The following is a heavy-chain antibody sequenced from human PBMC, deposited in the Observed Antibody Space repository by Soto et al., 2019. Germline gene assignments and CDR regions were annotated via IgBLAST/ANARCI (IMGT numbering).Heavy chain of an antibody. CDR3: VRVEMSAGEFNPNFDR. Sequence: PSETLSLTCTVSSDSLRSSYHYWGWIRELPGKGLDWIGSMYYTGNTYYNPSLKSRVSISVDMATNEISLRLRAESVADTAVYYCVRVEMSAGEFNPNFDRWGQGALATVS. J-gene: IGHJ4*02. V-gene: IGHV4-39*01. CDR1: SDSLRSSYHY. D-gene: IGHD3-16*01. CDR2: MYYTGNT.